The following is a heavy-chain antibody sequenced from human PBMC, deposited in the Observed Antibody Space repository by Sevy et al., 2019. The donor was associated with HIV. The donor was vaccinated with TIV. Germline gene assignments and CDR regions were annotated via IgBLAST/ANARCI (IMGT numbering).Heavy chain of an antibody. CDR2: ISSSSSYI. Sequence: GGSLRLSCAASGFTFSSYSMKWARQAPGKGLEWVSSISSSSSYIYYADSVKGRFTISRDNAKNSLCLQMNSLRAEDTAVYYCARGEVGATTIDFGWLGAFDIWGQGTMFTVSS. J-gene: IGHJ3*02. D-gene: IGHD1-26*01. CDR1: GFTFSSYS. V-gene: IGHV3-21*01. CDR3: ARGEVGATTIDFGWLGAFDI.